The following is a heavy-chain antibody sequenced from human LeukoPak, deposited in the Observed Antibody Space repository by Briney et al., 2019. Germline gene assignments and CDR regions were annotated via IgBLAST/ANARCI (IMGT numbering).Heavy chain of an antibody. D-gene: IGHD1-26*01. J-gene: IGHJ4*02. Sequence: GGSLRLSCAASGLTFSSYGMHWVRQAPGKGLEWVANIKQDGSEKYYVDSVKGRFTISRDNAKNSLYLQMNSLRAEDTAVYYCAREGVGALDYWGQGTLVTVSS. V-gene: IGHV3-7*01. CDR2: IKQDGSEK. CDR3: AREGVGALDY. CDR1: GLTFSSYG.